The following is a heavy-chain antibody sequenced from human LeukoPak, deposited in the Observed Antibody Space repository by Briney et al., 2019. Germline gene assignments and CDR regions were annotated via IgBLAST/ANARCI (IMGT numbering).Heavy chain of an antibody. V-gene: IGHV3-13*04. J-gene: IGHJ4*02. CDR2: IGIAGDT. D-gene: IGHD4-17*01. Sequence: GGSLRLSCAASGFTFSSYDMHWVRQVTGKRLEWVSAIGIAGDTYYLDSVKGRFTISRENAKNSLYLQMNSLRAGDTAVYYCARDHDYGFDYWGQGILVTVSS. CDR1: GFTFSSYD. CDR3: ARDHDYGFDY.